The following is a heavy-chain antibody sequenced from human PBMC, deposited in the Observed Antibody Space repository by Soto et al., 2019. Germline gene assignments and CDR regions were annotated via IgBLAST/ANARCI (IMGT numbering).Heavy chain of an antibody. CDR1: GFTFSDYY. D-gene: IGHD6-13*01. CDR2: ISSSSSYT. CDR3: ARTIAAAGGRRYFDL. J-gene: IGHJ2*01. V-gene: IGHV3-11*05. Sequence: QVQLVESGGGLVKPGGSLRLSCAASGFTFSDYYMSWIRRAPGKGLEWVSYISSSSSYTNYADSVKGRFTISRDNAKNSLYLQMNRLRAEDTAVYYCARTIAAAGGRRYFDLWGRGTLVTVSS.